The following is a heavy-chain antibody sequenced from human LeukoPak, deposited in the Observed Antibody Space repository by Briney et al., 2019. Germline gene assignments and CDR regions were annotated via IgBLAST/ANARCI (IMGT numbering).Heavy chain of an antibody. J-gene: IGHJ6*02. CDR3: ARDVICSGGSCYSPVDV. D-gene: IGHD2-15*01. Sequence: ASVKVSCKSSGYTFTGYYMHWVRQAPGQGLEWMGRINPNSGGTNYAQKFQGRVTMTRDTSISTAYMELSRLRSDDTAVYYCARDVICSGGSCYSPVDVWGQGTTVTVSS. CDR1: GYTFTGYY. V-gene: IGHV1-2*06. CDR2: INPNSGGT.